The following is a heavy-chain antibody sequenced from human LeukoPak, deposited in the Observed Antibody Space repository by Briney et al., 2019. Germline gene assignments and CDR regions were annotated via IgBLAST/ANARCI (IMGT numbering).Heavy chain of an antibody. CDR3: ARAIYDSSGYHFDY. CDR2: INHSGST. CDR1: GGSFSGYY. V-gene: IGHV4-34*01. J-gene: IGHJ4*02. D-gene: IGHD3-22*01. Sequence: PSETLSLTCAVYGGSFSGYYWSWIRQPPGKGLEWIGEINHSGSTNYNPSLKSRVTISVDTSKNQFSLKLSSVTAADTAVYYCARAIYDSSGYHFDYWGQGTLVTVSS.